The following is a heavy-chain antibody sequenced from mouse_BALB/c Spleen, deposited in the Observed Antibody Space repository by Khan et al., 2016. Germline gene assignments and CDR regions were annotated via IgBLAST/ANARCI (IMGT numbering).Heavy chain of an antibody. Sequence: QIQLVQSGPELKKPGETVKISCKASGYTFTNYGMNWVKQAPGKGLKWMGWINTYTGEPTYADDFKGRFAFSLETSASTAYLQINNLKNEDTAIYFCARRSYTTLFAYWGQGTTLTVSS. V-gene: IGHV9-3-1*01. D-gene: IGHD2-12*01. CDR3: ARRSYTTLFAY. CDR2: INTYTGEP. CDR1: GYTFTNYG. J-gene: IGHJ2*01.